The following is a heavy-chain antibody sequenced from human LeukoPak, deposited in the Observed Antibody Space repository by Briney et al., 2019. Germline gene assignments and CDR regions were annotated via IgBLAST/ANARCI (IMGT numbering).Heavy chain of an antibody. CDR1: GFTFRSYW. J-gene: IGHJ4*02. D-gene: IGHD6-19*01. CDR2: IKEDGSEK. CDR3: ATAVSDY. V-gene: IGHV3-7*02. Sequence: PGGSLRLSCAASGFTFRSYWMSWVRQAPGKGLEWVANIKEDGSEKYCVDSVKGRFTISRDNAKNSLYLQMNSLRDEDTAVYYCATAVSDYWGQGTLVTVSS.